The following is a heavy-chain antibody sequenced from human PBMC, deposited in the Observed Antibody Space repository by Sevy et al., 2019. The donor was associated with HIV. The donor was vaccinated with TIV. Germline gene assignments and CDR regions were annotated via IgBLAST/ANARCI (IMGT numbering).Heavy chain of an antibody. CDR3: ARWGDCSGGSCFSETWFDP. CDR2: IDPSDSYS. CDR1: GYSFTSYW. D-gene: IGHD2-15*01. J-gene: IGHJ5*02. Sequence: GESLKISCQTSGYSFTSYWITWVRQMPGKGLEWMGRIDPSDSYSNYSPSFRGHLILSVDKSIGTAYLERGSLKASDTAIYYCARWGDCSGGSCFSETWFDPWGQGTLVTVSS. V-gene: IGHV5-10-1*01.